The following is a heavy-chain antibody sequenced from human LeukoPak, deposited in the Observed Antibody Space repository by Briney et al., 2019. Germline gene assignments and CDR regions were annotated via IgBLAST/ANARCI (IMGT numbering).Heavy chain of an antibody. J-gene: IGHJ4*02. Sequence: GGSLRLSCAASGFTFSNALMSWVRQAPGKGLEWVGRIKSKTDGGTTDYAAPVKGRFTISRDDSKNTLYLQMNSLKTEDTAVYYCTTDHYDTTGTTSGYLDYWGQGTLVTVSS. D-gene: IGHD1-1*01. CDR1: GFTFSNAL. CDR2: IKSKTDGGTT. CDR3: TTDHYDTTGTTSGYLDY. V-gene: IGHV3-15*01.